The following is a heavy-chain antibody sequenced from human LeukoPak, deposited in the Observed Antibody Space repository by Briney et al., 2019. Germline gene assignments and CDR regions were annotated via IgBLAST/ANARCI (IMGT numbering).Heavy chain of an antibody. Sequence: SETLSLTCTVSDGSLSSYYWTWLRQPPGKGLEWIGYVSYSGSTDYDPSLASRVTISLDTSKNQFSLKLHSVTAADTAVYYCARKFGTGWFFDYWGRGTLVTVSS. V-gene: IGHV4-59*01. CDR3: ARKFGTGWFFDY. J-gene: IGHJ4*02. CDR1: DGSLSSYY. CDR2: VSYSGST. D-gene: IGHD6-19*01.